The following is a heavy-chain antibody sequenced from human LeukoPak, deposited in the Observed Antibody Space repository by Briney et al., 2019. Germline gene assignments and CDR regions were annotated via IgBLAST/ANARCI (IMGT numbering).Heavy chain of an antibody. CDR2: ITGSGGNT. D-gene: IGHD3-9*01. CDR3: AKWGDYDVLTGYYVSDY. CDR1: GFTFSNYA. V-gene: IGHV3-23*01. Sequence: PGGSLRLSCAASGFTFSNYAMSWVRRAPGKGLEWVSAITGSGGNTYYADSVKGRFTISRDNSKNTVFLQMNSLRAEDTAVYYCAKWGDYDVLTGYYVSDYWGQGTLVTASS. J-gene: IGHJ4*02.